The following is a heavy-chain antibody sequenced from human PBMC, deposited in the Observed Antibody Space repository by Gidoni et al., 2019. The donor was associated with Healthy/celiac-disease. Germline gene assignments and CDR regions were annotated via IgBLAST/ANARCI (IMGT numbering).Heavy chain of an antibody. CDR1: GGSISRGAYY. J-gene: IGHJ2*01. Sequence: QVQLQESRPGLVKPSQTLSLTCTVSGGSISRGAYYWSWIRQHPGKGLEWIGYIYYSGSTYYNPSLKSRVTISVDTSKNQFSLKLSSVTAADTAVYYCARELAGSFNYANWYFDLWGRGTLVTVSS. D-gene: IGHD6-19*01. CDR2: IYYSGST. V-gene: IGHV4-31*03. CDR3: ARELAGSFNYANWYFDL.